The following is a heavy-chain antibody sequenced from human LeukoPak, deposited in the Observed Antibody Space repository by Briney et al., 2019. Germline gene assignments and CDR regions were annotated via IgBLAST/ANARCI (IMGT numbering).Heavy chain of an antibody. CDR2: ISAYNGNT. D-gene: IGHD4-11*01. Sequence: ASVKVSCKASGYTFTSYGISWVRQAPGQGLEWMGWISAYNGNTNYAQKLQGRVTMTTDTSTSTAYMELRSLRSDDTAVYYCVRDPGTTMTPHNWFDPWGQGTLVTVSS. CDR1: GYTFTSYG. CDR3: VRDPGTTMTPHNWFDP. J-gene: IGHJ5*02. V-gene: IGHV1-18*01.